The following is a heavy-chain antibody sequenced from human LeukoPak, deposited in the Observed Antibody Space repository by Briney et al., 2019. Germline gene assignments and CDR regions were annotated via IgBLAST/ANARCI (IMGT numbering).Heavy chain of an antibody. D-gene: IGHD4-23*01. J-gene: IGHJ4*02. Sequence: GGSLRLSCAASGFTFSSYAMSWVRQAPGKGLEWVSAISGSGGSTYYADSVKGRFTISRDNSKNTLYLQMNSLGAEGTAVYYCAKLTPGGNSEGFDYWGQGTLVTVSS. V-gene: IGHV3-23*01. CDR3: AKLTPGGNSEGFDY. CDR1: GFTFSSYA. CDR2: ISGSGGST.